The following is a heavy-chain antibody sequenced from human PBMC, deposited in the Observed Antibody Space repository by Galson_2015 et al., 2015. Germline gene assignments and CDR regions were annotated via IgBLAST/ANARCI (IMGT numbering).Heavy chain of an antibody. CDR2: INPNSGGT. J-gene: IGHJ4*02. CDR1: GYTFTGYY. D-gene: IGHD3-10*01. V-gene: IGHV1-2*04. Sequence: SVKVSCKASGYTFTGYYMHWVRQAPGQGLEWMGWINPNSGGTNYAQKFQGWVTMTRDTSISTAYMELSRLRSDDTAVYYCARGGLIMVRGVIIFDYWGQGTLVTVSS. CDR3: ARGGLIMVRGVIIFDY.